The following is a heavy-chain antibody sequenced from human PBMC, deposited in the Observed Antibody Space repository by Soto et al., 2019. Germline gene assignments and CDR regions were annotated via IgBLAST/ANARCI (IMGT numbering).Heavy chain of an antibody. CDR3: AKSPREQLVRPYYYGMDV. D-gene: IGHD6-6*01. J-gene: IGHJ6*02. CDR1: GFTFSSYA. V-gene: IGHV3-23*01. Sequence: GGSLRLSCAASGFTFSSYAMSWVRQAPGKGLEWVSAISGSGGSTYYADSVKGPFTISRDNSKNTLYLRMNSLRAEDTAVYYCAKSPREQLVRPYYYGMDVWGQGTKVTVSS. CDR2: ISGSGGST.